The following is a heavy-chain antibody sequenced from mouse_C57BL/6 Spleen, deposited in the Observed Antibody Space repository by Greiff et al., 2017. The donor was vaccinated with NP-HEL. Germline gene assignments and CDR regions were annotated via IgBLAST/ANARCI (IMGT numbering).Heavy chain of an antibody. CDR3: ARYAYYYGSSYAMDY. V-gene: IGHV7-3*01. Sequence: EVKLVESGGGLVQPGGSLSLSCAASGFTFTDYYMSWVRQPPGKALAWLGFIRNKANGYTTEYSASVKGRFTISRDNSQSILYLQMNALRAEDSATYYCARYAYYYGSSYAMDYWGQGTSVTVSS. CDR2: IRNKANGYTT. CDR1: GFTFTDYY. J-gene: IGHJ4*01. D-gene: IGHD1-1*01.